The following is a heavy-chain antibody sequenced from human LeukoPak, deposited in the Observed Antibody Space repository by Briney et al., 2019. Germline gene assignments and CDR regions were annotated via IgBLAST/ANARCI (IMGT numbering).Heavy chain of an antibody. J-gene: IGHJ4*02. D-gene: IGHD2-15*01. V-gene: IGHV3-7*01. Sequence: PGGSLRLSCAASGFTFSTYWMTWAHQAPGKGLEWVAGIEQGGNDKYYVDSVKGRFTISRDDARNSLYLQMNSLRAEDTAVYYCARDPESGGSYFDYWGQGTLVTVSS. CDR2: IEQGGNDK. CDR3: ARDPESGGSYFDY. CDR1: GFTFSTYW.